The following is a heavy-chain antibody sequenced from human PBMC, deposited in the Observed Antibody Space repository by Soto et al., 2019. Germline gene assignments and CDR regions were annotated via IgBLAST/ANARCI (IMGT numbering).Heavy chain of an antibody. CDR1: GGSISSGGYS. D-gene: IGHD3-22*01. CDR3: ARYLRDSCGYLGGLFDF. J-gene: IGHJ3*01. CDR2: IYHSGST. V-gene: IGHV4-30-2*01. Sequence: PSETLSLTCAVSGGSISSGGYSWSWIRQPPGKGLEWIGYIYHSGSTYYNPSLKSRVTISVDRSKNQFSLKLSSVTAADTAVYYCARYLRDSCGYLGGLFDFWAQGTMDT.